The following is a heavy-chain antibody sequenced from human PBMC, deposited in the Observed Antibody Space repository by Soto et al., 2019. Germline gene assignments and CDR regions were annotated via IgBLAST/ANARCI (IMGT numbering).Heavy chain of an antibody. J-gene: IGHJ4*02. D-gene: IGHD2-2*01. V-gene: IGHV3-23*01. CDR2: ISGSGGST. CDR1: GFTFSSYA. Sequence: PGGSLRLSCAASGFTFSSYAMSWVRQAPGKGLEWVSAISGSGGSTYYADYVKGRFTISRDNSNNMLYLQMNSLRAEDTAIYYCAKLGSSSWSPHYYFDYWGQGTLVTVSS. CDR3: AKLGSSSWSPHYYFDY.